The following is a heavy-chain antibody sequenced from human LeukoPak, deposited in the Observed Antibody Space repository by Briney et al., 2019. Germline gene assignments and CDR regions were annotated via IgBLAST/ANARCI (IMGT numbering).Heavy chain of an antibody. CDR1: GYTFTGYY. J-gene: IGHJ6*02. D-gene: IGHD3-10*01. V-gene: IGHV1-2*04. CDR3: ARERAITMVRGVISGMDV. Sequence: GASVKVSCKASGYTFTGYYMHWVRQAPGQGLEWMGWINPNSGGTNYAQKFQGWVTMTRDTSISTAYMELSRLRSDDTAVYYCARERAITMVRGVISGMDVWGQGTTVTVSS. CDR2: INPNSGGT.